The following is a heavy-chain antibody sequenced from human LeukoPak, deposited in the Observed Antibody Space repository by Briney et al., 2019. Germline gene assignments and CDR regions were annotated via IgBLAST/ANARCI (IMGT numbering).Heavy chain of an antibody. J-gene: IGHJ4*02. D-gene: IGHD2-2*01. CDR2: IIPIFGTA. CDR3: ARMMGYCSSTSCDNFDY. Sequence: GSSVKVSCKASGGTFSSYAISWVRQAPGQGLEWMGGIIPIFGTANYAQKFQGRVTITADESTSTAYMELSSLRSEDTAVYYCARMMGYCSSTSCDNFDYWGQGTLVTVSS. V-gene: IGHV1-69*01. CDR1: GGTFSSYA.